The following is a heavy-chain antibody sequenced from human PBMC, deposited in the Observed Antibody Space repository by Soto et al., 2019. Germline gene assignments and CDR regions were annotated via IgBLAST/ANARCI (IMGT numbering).Heavy chain of an antibody. CDR2: INPSGGST. J-gene: IGHJ3*02. Sequence: GASVKVSCKASGYTFTSYYMHWVRQAPGQGLEWMGIINPSGGSTSYAQKFQGRVTMTRDTSTSTVYMELSSLRSEDTAVYYCTTTVEWGSAFDIWGQGTMVTVSS. V-gene: IGHV1-46*01. CDR3: TTTVEWGSAFDI. D-gene: IGHD1-26*01. CDR1: GYTFTSYY.